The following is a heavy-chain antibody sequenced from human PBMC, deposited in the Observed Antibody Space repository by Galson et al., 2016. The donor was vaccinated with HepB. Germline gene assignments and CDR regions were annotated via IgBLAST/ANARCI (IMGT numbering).Heavy chain of an antibody. CDR2: INEDGSTT. D-gene: IGHD1-26*01. CDR3: ARDLAGAFDY. J-gene: IGHJ4*02. V-gene: IGHV3-74*01. CDR1: GSTFSNFW. Sequence: SLRLSCAASGSTFSNFWMHWVRQAPGKGLVWVSRINEDGSTTSYADSVKGRFTISRDNAQNTLFLQMISLRAEDTGVYYCARDLAGAFDYWGQGTLVTVSS.